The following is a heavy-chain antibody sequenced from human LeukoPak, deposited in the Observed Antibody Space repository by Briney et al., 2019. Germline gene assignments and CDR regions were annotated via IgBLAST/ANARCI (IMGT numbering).Heavy chain of an antibody. CDR3: ARPVSSGWYGQGGFDY. J-gene: IGHJ4*02. V-gene: IGHV3-30-3*01. D-gene: IGHD6-19*01. CDR1: GFTFSSYA. Sequence: GGSLRLSCAASGFTFSSYAMHWVRQAPGKGLEWVAVISYDGSNKYYADSVKGRFPISRDNSKNTLYLQMNSLRAEDTAVYYCARPVSSGWYGQGGFDYWGQGTLVTVSS. CDR2: ISYDGSNK.